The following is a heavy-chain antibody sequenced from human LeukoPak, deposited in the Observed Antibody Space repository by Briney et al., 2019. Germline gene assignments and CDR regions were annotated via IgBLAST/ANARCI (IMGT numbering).Heavy chain of an antibody. CDR2: IYYSGST. CDR1: GGSISSSSYY. J-gene: IGHJ4*02. CDR3: ARSGPALEGGYDLPLDY. Sequence: SETLSLTCTVSGGSISSSSYYWGWIRQPPGKGLEWIGSIYYSGSTYYNPSLKSRVTISVDTSKNQFSLKLSSVTAADTAVYYCARSGPALEGGYDLPLDYWGQGTLVTVSS. D-gene: IGHD5-12*01. V-gene: IGHV4-39*07.